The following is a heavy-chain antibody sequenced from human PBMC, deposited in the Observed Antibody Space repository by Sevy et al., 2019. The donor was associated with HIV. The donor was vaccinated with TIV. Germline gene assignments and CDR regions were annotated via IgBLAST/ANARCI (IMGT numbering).Heavy chain of an antibody. CDR1: GENFVGHY. CDR3: AKTATVTISALDS. V-gene: IGHV4-34*08. Sequence: SETLSLTCAVFGENFVGHYWTWIRQTPGKGLEWIGEINHRGTANYNPSLKSRVTISVDTSNKQFSLRLNSMTAADTAVYYCAKTATVTISALDSWGRGALVTVSS. CDR2: INHRGTA. J-gene: IGHJ4*02. D-gene: IGHD4-17*01.